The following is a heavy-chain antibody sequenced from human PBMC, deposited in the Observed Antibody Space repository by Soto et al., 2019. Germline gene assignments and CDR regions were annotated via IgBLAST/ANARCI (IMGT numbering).Heavy chain of an antibody. CDR2: INHNGST. CDR3: AREGYGDYVDYYYGMDV. Sequence: QVQLQQWGAGLLKPSETLSLTCAVYGGSFSGYYWSWIRQPQGKGLEGIGEINHNGSTNDNPSLKSRVTISVATSKTQFSLKLSSVTAADTAVYYCAREGYGDYVDYYYGMDVWGQGTTVTVSS. J-gene: IGHJ6*02. CDR1: GGSFSGYY. V-gene: IGHV4-34*01. D-gene: IGHD4-17*01.